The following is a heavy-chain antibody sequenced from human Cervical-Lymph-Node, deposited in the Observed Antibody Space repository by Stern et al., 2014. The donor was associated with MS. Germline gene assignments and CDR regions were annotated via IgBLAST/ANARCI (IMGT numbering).Heavy chain of an antibody. Sequence: EVQLVESGGGLVQPGGSLRLSCTPSGFSFNTYSLNWVRQAPGKGLEWLSYISSSGRSIYYADSVKDRFTISRDNVKNSLYLQMNILRAEDTAIYYCARGSWLGTGDDYYYYFGMDVWGQGTTVTVSS. CDR3: ARGSWLGTGDDYYYYFGMDV. D-gene: IGHD3-22*01. V-gene: IGHV3-48*01. CDR2: ISSSGRSI. J-gene: IGHJ6*02. CDR1: GFSFNTYS.